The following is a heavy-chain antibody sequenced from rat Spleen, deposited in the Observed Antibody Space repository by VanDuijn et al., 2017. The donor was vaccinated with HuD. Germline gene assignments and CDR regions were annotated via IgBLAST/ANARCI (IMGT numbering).Heavy chain of an antibody. Sequence: EIQLQESGPGLVKPSQSLSLTCSVTGYTITSGYDWSWIRKFPGNKMEWMGYISYSGSTSYNPSLKSRISITRDTSKNQFFLQLNSVSTEDTATYYCARRTGSSWYFDFWGPGTMVTVSS. CDR3: ARRTGSSWYFDF. D-gene: IGHD5-1*01. CDR1: GYTITSGY. V-gene: IGHV3-4*01. CDR2: ISYSGST. J-gene: IGHJ1*01.